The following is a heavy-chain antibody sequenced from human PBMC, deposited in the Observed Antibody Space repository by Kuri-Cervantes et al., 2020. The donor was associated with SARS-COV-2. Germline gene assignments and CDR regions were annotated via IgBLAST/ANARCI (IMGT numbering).Heavy chain of an antibody. CDR2: ISYDGSNK. Sequence: GESLKISCAASGFTFSSYAMHWVRQAPGKGLEWVAVISYDGSNKYYADSVKGRFTISRDNSKNTLYLQMNSLRAEDTAVYYCAGGNDFWSGRDWYFDLWGRGTLVTVSS. J-gene: IGHJ2*01. CDR1: GFTFSSYA. D-gene: IGHD3-3*01. V-gene: IGHV3-30-3*01. CDR3: AGGNDFWSGRDWYFDL.